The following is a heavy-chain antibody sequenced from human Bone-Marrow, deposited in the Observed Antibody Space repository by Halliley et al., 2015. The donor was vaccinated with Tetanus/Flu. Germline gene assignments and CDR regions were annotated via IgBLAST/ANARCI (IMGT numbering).Heavy chain of an antibody. D-gene: IGHD5-18*01. Sequence: TLSLTCTVSGGSISSSSYYWGWIRQPPGKGLEWIGSIFYSGRTFYNPSLKSRVTKSVDTSKNQFSLKLSSVTAADTAVYYCARRGFSYVYYYLDHWGQGALVPFSS. J-gene: IGHJ4*02. CDR3: ARRGFSYVYYYLDH. CDR1: GGSISSSSYY. V-gene: IGHV4-39*07. CDR2: IFYSGRT.